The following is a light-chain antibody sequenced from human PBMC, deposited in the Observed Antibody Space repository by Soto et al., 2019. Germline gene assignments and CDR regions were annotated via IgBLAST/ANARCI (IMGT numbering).Light chain of an antibody. J-gene: IGKJ4*01. CDR2: GAS. CDR1: QSVSGTY. V-gene: IGKV3-20*01. CDR3: QQYGSSPLT. Sequence: EIGLTQSPGTLSLSRGKRPTLSCRASQSVSGTYLAWYQQKPGQAPRLLIYGASSSATGIPERFSGSGSGKDFTLTISRPDPEAFAVYYCQQYGSSPLTFGRGAKVDIK.